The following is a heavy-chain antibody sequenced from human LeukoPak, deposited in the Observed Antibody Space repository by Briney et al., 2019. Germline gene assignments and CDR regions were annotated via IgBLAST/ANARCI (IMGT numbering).Heavy chain of an antibody. J-gene: IGHJ5*02. CDR2: INHSGST. V-gene: IGHV4-39*07. CDR3: ARAASPTTGYWFDP. Sequence: SETLSLTCTVSGGSISSSSYYWSWIRQPPGKGLEWIGEINHSGSTNCNPSLKSRVTISVDTSKNQFSLKLSSVTAADTAVYYCARAASPTTGYWFDPWGQGTLVTVSS. CDR1: GGSISSSSYY. D-gene: IGHD4-17*01.